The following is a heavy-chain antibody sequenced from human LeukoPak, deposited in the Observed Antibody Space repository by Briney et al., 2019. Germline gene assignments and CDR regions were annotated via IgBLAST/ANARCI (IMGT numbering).Heavy chain of an antibody. V-gene: IGHV3-66*01. J-gene: IGHJ3*02. Sequence: PGGSLRLSCTASGFTVSSNYMSWVRQAPGKGLEWVTVIYSDGSRDYADSVKGRFTISRDNSKNTLYLQMNSLRVEDTAVYYCAREGWTTTARAFDIWGQGTMVTVSS. CDR1: GFTVSSNY. CDR2: IYSDGSR. D-gene: IGHD4-11*01. CDR3: AREGWTTTARAFDI.